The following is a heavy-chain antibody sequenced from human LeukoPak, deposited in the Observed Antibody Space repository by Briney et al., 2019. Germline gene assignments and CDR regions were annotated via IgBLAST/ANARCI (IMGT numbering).Heavy chain of an antibody. CDR1: GISFSNYS. D-gene: IGHD4-23*01. V-gene: IGHV3-21*01. Sequence: GGPLRLSCAASGISFSNYSMNWVRQAPGKGLEWVSSISSSSSYIYYADSVKGRFTISRDNAKNSLYLQMNSLRAEDTAVYYCARDHGGNSAGAMDYWGQGTLVTVSS. J-gene: IGHJ4*02. CDR3: ARDHGGNSAGAMDY. CDR2: ISSSSSYI.